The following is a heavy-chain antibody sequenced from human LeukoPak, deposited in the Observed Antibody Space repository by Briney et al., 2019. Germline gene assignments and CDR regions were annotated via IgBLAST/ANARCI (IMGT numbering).Heavy chain of an antibody. CDR2: IWYDGSNK. Sequence: PGGSLRLSCAASGFTFSSYGMHWVRQAPGKGLEWVAVIWYDGSNKYYADSVKGRFTISRDNSKNTLYLQMNSLRAEDTAVYYCARTGYRSGYQDAFDIWGQGTMVTVSS. V-gene: IGHV3-33*01. D-gene: IGHD6-19*01. CDR1: GFTFSSYG. J-gene: IGHJ3*02. CDR3: ARTGYRSGYQDAFDI.